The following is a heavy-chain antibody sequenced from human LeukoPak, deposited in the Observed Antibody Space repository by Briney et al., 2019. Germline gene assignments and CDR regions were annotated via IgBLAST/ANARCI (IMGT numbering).Heavy chain of an antibody. CDR3: AREDFRHIVVVTASGDETGWFDP. J-gene: IGHJ5*02. D-gene: IGHD2-21*02. CDR2: INPNSGGT. V-gene: IGHV1-2*02. CDR1: GYTFSNYD. Sequence: ASVKVSCKASGYTFSNYDIDWVRQAPGQGLEWMGWINPNSGGTNYAQKFQGRVTMTRDTSISTAYMELSRLRSDDTAVYYCAREDFRHIVVVTASGDETGWFDPWGQGTLVTVSS.